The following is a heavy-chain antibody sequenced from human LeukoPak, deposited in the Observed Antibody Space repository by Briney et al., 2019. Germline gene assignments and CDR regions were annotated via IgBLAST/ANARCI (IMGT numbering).Heavy chain of an antibody. CDR2: IIPILGIA. CDR1: GGTFSNYA. D-gene: IGHD1-26*01. Sequence: SVKVSCKASGGTFSNYAISWVRQAPGQGLEWMGRIIPILGIANFAQKFQGRVTITADKSTSTAYMELSSLRSEDTAVYYCALSGNSVYYYFGLDVWGQGTTVTVSS. V-gene: IGHV1-69*04. CDR3: ALSGNSVYYYFGLDV. J-gene: IGHJ6*02.